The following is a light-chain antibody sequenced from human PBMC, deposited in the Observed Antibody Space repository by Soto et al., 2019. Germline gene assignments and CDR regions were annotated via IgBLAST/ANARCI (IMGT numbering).Light chain of an antibody. CDR2: GAS. V-gene: IGKV1-39*01. Sequence: DVQMTQSPSSLSASVGDRVTITCRASQPISNYLNWYQQKEGEAPKVLIFGASSLQSGVPSKFSGSGSGTDFTLIINSLHPEDFATYYCQQNDAVPLTFGQGTRL. CDR3: QQNDAVPLT. CDR1: QPISNY. J-gene: IGKJ5*01.